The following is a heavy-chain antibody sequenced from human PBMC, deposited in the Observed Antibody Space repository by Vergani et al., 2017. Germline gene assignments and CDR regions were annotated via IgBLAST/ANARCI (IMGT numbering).Heavy chain of an antibody. D-gene: IGHD7-27*01. CDR2: INGGNGNT. CDR1: GYTFTSYA. J-gene: IGHJ4*02. Sequence: QVQLVQSGAEVKKPGASVKVSCKASGYTFTSYAMHWVRKAPGQRIEWMGWINGGNGNTKYSQKFQGSVTITRDTSASTAYMELSSLRSDDTAVYYCARGGNWGXFDYWGQGTLVTVSS. CDR3: ARGGNWGXFDY. V-gene: IGHV1-3*01.